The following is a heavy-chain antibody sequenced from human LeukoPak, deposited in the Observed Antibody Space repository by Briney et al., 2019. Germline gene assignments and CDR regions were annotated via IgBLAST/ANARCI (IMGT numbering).Heavy chain of an antibody. D-gene: IGHD3-22*01. CDR1: GFTVSSNY. CDR2: IYSGGST. V-gene: IGHV3-53*01. Sequence: GGSLRLSCAASGFTVSSNYMSWVRQAPGKGLEWVSVIYSGGSTYYADSVKGRFTISRDNSKNTLYLQMNSLRAEDTAVYYCARENYYDSSGYESPAYMDVWGKGTTVTVSS. CDR3: ARENYYDSSGYESPAYMDV. J-gene: IGHJ6*03.